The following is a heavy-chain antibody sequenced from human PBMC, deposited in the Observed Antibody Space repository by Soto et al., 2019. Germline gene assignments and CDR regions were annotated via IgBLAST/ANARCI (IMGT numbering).Heavy chain of an antibody. D-gene: IGHD5-18*01. J-gene: IGHJ5*02. V-gene: IGHV5-10-1*01. CDR1: GYSFTSYW. CDR2: IDPSDSYT. CDR3: VRALRHTAMVYPWFDP. Sequence: GESLKISCKGSGYSFTSYWISWVRQMPGKGLEWMGRIDPSDSYTNYSPSFQGHVTISADKSISTAYLQWSSLKAADTAVYYCVRALRHTAMVYPWFDPWGQGTLVTVSS.